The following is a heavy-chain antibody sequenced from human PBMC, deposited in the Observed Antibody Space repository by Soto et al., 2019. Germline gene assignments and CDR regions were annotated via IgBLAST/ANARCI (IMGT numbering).Heavy chain of an antibody. CDR1: GVQLREYW. CDR3: VRDQSVAGPTTLFDP. CDR2: ISSEGSNT. D-gene: IGHD6-19*01. Sequence: GGSLRLSCAASGVQLREYWMHGVRQLPGKGLVWVSRISSEGSNTIYADSVKGRFTVSRDNAKNTLYLQMNSLRAEDTAVYYCVRDQSVAGPTTLFDPWGQGSLVTVSS. J-gene: IGHJ5*02. V-gene: IGHV3-74*01.